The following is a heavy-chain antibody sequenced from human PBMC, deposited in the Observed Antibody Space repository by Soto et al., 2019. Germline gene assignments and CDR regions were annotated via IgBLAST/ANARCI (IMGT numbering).Heavy chain of an antibody. CDR2: ISNSGST. CDR3: ARDRPLYARDRPLYDTSGYYDY. J-gene: IGHJ4*02. CDR1: SGSTSSYY. Sequence: QVQLQESGPGLMKPSETLSLTCTVSSGSTSSYYWSWIRQPPGTGLEWIGYISNSGSTNYNPSLKSRLTISVDTSKNQFSLKLSSVTAADTAVYYCARDRPLYARDRPLYDTSGYYDYWGQGTLVTVSS. D-gene: IGHD3-22*01. V-gene: IGHV4-59*01.